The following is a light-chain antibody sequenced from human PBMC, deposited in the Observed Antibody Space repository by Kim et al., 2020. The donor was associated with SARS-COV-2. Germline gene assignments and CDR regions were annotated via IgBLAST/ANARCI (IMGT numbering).Light chain of an antibody. CDR3: QTWGPGIRV. CDR2: VNSDGSH. J-gene: IGLJ3*02. CDR1: RGHRKYA. V-gene: IGLV4-69*01. Sequence: ASVKLTCPRDRGHRKYAAAWHQQRAEKGPRYLMKVNSDGSHNKGDGIPDRFSGSASGAERYLTISSLQSEDEADYYCQTWGPGIRVFGGGTQLTVL.